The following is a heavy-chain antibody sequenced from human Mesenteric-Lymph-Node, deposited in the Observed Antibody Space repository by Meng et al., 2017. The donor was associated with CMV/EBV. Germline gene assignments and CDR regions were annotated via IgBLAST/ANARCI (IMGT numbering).Heavy chain of an antibody. CDR1: ADTFISYN. D-gene: IGHD3-10*01. V-gene: IGHV1-2*02. J-gene: IGHJ5*02. CDR3: ARDSNYGSGTTTGFDP. CDR2: INPNSGGT. Sequence: ASVKVSCKASADTFISYNIHWVRQAPGQGLEWMGWINPNSGGTNYAQKFQGRVTMTRDTSISTAYMELSRLRSDDTAVYYCARDSNYGSGTTTGFDPWGQGTLVNVSS.